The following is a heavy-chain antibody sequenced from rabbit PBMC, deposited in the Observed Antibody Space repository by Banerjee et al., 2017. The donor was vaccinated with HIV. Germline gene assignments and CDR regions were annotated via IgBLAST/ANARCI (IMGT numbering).Heavy chain of an antibody. CDR2: IYAGSGSA. Sequence: QEQLEESGGGLVKPEGSLTLTCMCWVRQAPGKGLEWIACIYAGSGSAYYASWAKGRFTISKTSSTTVTLQMTSLTAADTATYFCARDLAGVIGWNFKLWGPGTLVTVS. D-gene: IGHD4-1*01. V-gene: IGHV1S45*01. J-gene: IGHJ4*01. CDR3: ARDLAGVIGWNFKL.